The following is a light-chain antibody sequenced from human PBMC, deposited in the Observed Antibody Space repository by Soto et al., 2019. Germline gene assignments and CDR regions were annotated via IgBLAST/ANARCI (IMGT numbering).Light chain of an antibody. CDR3: QAADSSCTYVV. J-gene: IGLJ2*01. CDR1: ALPKQY. Sequence: SYELTQPPSVSVSPGQTARITCSGDALPKQYAYWYPQKPGQAPVLVIYKDSERPSGIPERFSGSSSGTTVTLTISGVQAEDESDYYCQAADSSCTYVVFGGGTKVTGL. CDR2: KDS. V-gene: IGLV3-25*03.